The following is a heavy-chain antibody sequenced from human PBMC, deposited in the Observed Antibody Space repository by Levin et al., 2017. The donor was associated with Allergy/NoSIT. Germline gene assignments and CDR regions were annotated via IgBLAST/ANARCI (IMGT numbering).Heavy chain of an antibody. CDR1: GFTFDDYG. CDR3: ARDKAIAVAGGFHY. CDR2: INWKGGRT. D-gene: IGHD6-19*01. V-gene: IGHV3-20*04. J-gene: IGHJ4*02. Sequence: PGESLKISCAASGFTFDDYGMNWVRQAPGKGLEWVSGINWKGGRTVYADSVKCRFTISRDNAKNSLYLQMNSLRAEDTALYYCARDKAIAVAGGFHYWGQGTLVTVSS.